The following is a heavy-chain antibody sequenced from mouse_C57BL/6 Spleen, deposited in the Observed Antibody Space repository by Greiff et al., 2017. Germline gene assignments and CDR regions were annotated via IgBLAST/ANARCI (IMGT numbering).Heavy chain of an antibody. CDR3: APTMVTTRAWFAY. CDR1: GYAFRSSW. Sequence: VQLQESGPELVKPGASVKISCKASGYAFRSSWMNWVKQRPGKGLEWIGRIYPGDGATNYNGKFKGKATLTADKSSSTAYMQLSSLTSEDSAVYFCAPTMVTTRAWFAYWGQGTLVTVSA. J-gene: IGHJ3*01. D-gene: IGHD2-9*01. V-gene: IGHV1-82*01. CDR2: IYPGDGAT.